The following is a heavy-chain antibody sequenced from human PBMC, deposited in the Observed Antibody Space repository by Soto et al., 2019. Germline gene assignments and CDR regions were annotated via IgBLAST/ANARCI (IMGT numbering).Heavy chain of an antibody. D-gene: IGHD4-17*01. CDR2: INGDGSDT. Sequence: EVQLVESGGGLVQPGGSLRLSCGASGFDFSNYWMHWVRQAPGKGLVWVSRINGDGSDTKYADSVKGRFTISRDNAKNPVYLQMHSLRADDTAVYYCARHQTTGEWFDAWGQGALVTVSS. V-gene: IGHV3-74*03. J-gene: IGHJ5*02. CDR1: GFDFSNYW. CDR3: ARHQTTGEWFDA.